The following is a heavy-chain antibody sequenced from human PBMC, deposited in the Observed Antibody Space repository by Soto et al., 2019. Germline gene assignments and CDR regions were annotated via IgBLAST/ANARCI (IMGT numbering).Heavy chain of an antibody. CDR2: ISADSGNT. D-gene: IGHD6-19*01. J-gene: IGHJ6*02. CDR3: ARDPPSSGWNLAYYFFGVDV. V-gene: IGHV1-18*01. Sequence: ASVKVSCKASGYTFTSYGISWVRQAPGQGLEWMGWISADSGNTNYAQKLQGRVTMTTDTSTSTAYMELRSLRSDDTAVYYCARDPPSSGWNLAYYFFGVDVWGQGTTVTVSS. CDR1: GYTFTSYG.